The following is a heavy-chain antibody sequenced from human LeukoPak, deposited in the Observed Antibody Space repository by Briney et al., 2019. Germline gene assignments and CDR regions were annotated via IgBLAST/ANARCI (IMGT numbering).Heavy chain of an antibody. V-gene: IGHV1-69*13. CDR1: GGTFSSYA. Sequence: SVKVSCKASGGTFSSYAISWVRQAPGQGLEWMGGIIPIFGTANYAQKFQGRVTITADESTSTAYMELSSLRSEDTAVYYCARAPPYYDSSGYFLHFDYWGQGTLVTVSS. J-gene: IGHJ4*02. CDR2: IIPIFGTA. D-gene: IGHD3-22*01. CDR3: ARAPPYYDSSGYFLHFDY.